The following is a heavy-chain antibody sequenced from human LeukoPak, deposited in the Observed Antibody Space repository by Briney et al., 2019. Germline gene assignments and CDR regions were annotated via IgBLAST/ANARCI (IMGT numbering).Heavy chain of an antibody. Sequence: GGSLRLSCAASGFTFSSYWMSWVRQAPGKGLEWVANIKQDGSETYYVDSVKGRFTISRDNAKNSLYLQMSSLRAEDTAVYYCARYPRWDIVVVPSGDPPAYYWGQGTLVTVSS. CDR1: GFTFSSYW. CDR2: IKQDGSET. J-gene: IGHJ4*02. D-gene: IGHD2-2*01. V-gene: IGHV3-7*01. CDR3: ARYPRWDIVVVPSGDPPAYY.